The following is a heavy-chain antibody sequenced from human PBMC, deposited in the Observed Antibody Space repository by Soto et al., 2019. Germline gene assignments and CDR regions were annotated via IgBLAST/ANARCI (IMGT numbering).Heavy chain of an antibody. CDR1: GGSISSSNL. CDR3: ARENQYSSSLTWFDP. V-gene: IGHV4-4*02. J-gene: IGHJ5*02. Sequence: SETLSLTCAVSGGSISSSNLWSWVRPPPGKGLEWIGEIYHSGSTNYNPSLKSRVTISVDKSKNQFSLKLSSVTAADTAVYYCARENQYSSSLTWFDPSGQGTLVTVSS. D-gene: IGHD6-6*01. CDR2: IYHSGST.